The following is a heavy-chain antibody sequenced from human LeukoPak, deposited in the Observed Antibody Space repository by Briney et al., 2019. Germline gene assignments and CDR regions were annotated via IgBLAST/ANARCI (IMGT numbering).Heavy chain of an antibody. CDR2: ISGNGYNT. V-gene: IGHV3-23*01. CDR1: GFTLGNYA. CDR3: AKGVRLWFAFYFDY. J-gene: IGHJ4*02. Sequence: RGSLGLSCAASGFTLGNYAMSWVRQAPGKGLEWVSAISGNGYNTYYADSVKGRFTISSESSGNTLYLQMHNLRAEDTAVYYCAKGVRLWFAFYFDYWGQGTLVTVSS. D-gene: IGHD3-10*01.